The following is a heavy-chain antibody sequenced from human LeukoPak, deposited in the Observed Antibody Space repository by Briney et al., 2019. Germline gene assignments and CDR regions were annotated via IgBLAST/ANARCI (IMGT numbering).Heavy chain of an antibody. V-gene: IGHV4-38-2*02. D-gene: IGHD3-22*01. Sequence: KPSETLSLTCTVSGYSISSGYYWGWIRQPPGKGLEWIGIIYLSGTTYYNPSLKSRVTISVDTSKNQFSLKLSSVTAADTAVYYCARLTGLLLPGYWGQGTLVTVSS. J-gene: IGHJ4*02. CDR1: GYSISSGYY. CDR2: IYLSGTT. CDR3: ARLTGLLLPGY.